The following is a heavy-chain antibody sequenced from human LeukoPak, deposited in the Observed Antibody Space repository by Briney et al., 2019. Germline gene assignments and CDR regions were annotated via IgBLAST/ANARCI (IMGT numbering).Heavy chain of an antibody. D-gene: IGHD3-22*01. Sequence: PGGSLRLSCAASGFTFSSYAMSWVRQAPGKGLQWVSSIDSGGGATYYADSVKGRFTTSRDNSKSTLFLQMDTLRAEDTALYYCAKYFYDRSTYSFDNWGQGTLVTVSS. CDR1: GFTFSSYA. V-gene: IGHV3-23*01. J-gene: IGHJ4*02. CDR3: AKYFYDRSTYSFDN. CDR2: IDSGGGAT.